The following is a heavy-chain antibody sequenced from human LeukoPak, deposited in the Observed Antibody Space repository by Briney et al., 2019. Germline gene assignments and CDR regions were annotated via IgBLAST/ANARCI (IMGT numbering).Heavy chain of an antibody. J-gene: IGHJ5*02. CDR1: GFTFSDYY. V-gene: IGHV3-23*01. D-gene: IGHD2-2*01. CDR3: AKGGSPLVVLAARGTSQNWFDP. Sequence: PAGGSLRLSCAASGFTFSDYYMSWIRQAPGKGLEYVSAISSNGGSTYYADSVKGRFTISRDNSKNTLYLQMNSLRAEDTAVYYCAKGGSPLVVLAARGTSQNWFDPWGQGTLVTVSS. CDR2: ISSNGGST.